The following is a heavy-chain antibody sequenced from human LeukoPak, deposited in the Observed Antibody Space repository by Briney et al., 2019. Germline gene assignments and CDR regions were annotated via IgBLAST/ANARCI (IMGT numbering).Heavy chain of an antibody. Sequence: GGSLRLSCAVSGFTFSGFWMSWSRQAPGKGLEWVSHITASGTAMFYADSVKGRFTISRDNAKNSLYLQMNSLRDEDTAVYYCASSGSYRFDYWGQGTLVTVSS. CDR1: GFTFSGFW. D-gene: IGHD1-26*01. V-gene: IGHV3-48*02. CDR3: ASSGSYRFDY. CDR2: ITASGTAM. J-gene: IGHJ4*02.